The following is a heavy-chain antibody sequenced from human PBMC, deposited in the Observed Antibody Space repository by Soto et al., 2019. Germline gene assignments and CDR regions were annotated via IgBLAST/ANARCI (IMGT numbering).Heavy chain of an antibody. Sequence: EVQLVESGGGLVQPGGSLRLSCAGSGFTFSSYSMNWVRQAPGKGLEWVSYISSSGTTIYYADSVKGRFTISRDNAKNSLFLQMNSLRDEDTAVYYCARSTSGTYFGWGQRTLVTVSS. CDR2: ISSSGTTI. V-gene: IGHV3-48*02. CDR1: GFTFSSYS. CDR3: ARSTSGTYFG. D-gene: IGHD1-26*01. J-gene: IGHJ4*02.